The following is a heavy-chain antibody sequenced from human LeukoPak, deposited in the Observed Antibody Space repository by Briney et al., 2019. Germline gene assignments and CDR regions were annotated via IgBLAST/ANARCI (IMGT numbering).Heavy chain of an antibody. J-gene: IGHJ3*02. CDR3: AKDSTWIRFGGAFDI. CDR2: ISGSGGST. D-gene: IGHD3-16*01. CDR1: GFSFSDFA. Sequence: PGGSLRLSCAASGFSFSDFAMSWVRQAPGKGLEWVSAISGSGGSTYYADSVKGRLTISRDNSKNTLYLQMNSLRAEDTAVYYCAKDSTWIRFGGAFDIWGQGTMVTVSS. V-gene: IGHV3-23*01.